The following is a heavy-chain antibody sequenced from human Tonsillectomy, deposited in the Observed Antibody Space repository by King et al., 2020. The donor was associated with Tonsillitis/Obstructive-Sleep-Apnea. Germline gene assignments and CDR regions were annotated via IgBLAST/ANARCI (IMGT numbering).Heavy chain of an antibody. V-gene: IGHV4-59*01. CDR1: GGSISTYQ. J-gene: IGHJ4*02. CDR3: ARGKIFPPYYFDY. D-gene: IGHD3-3*01. Sequence: QLQESGPGLVKPSETLSLTCTVSGGSISTYQWSWIRQPPGKGLEWIGYIYHSGITNYNPSLKSRVTISVDTSKNHFSLKLSSVTVADTAGYYCARGKIFPPYYFDYWGQGILVTVSS. CDR2: IYHSGIT.